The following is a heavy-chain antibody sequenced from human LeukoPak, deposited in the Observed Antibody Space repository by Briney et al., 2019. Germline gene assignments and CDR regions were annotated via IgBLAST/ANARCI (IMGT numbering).Heavy chain of an antibody. Sequence: SQTLSLTCTVSGGSISSGGYYWSWIRQPPGKGLEWIVRIYTSGSTNYNPSLKSRVTISLDKSKNQFSLRLSSVTAADTAVYYCARVGDYVWGSYPEVDYWGQGTLVTVSS. CDR3: ARVGDYVWGSYPEVDY. D-gene: IGHD3-16*02. V-gene: IGHV4-61*02. CDR1: GGSISSGGYY. CDR2: IYTSGST. J-gene: IGHJ4*02.